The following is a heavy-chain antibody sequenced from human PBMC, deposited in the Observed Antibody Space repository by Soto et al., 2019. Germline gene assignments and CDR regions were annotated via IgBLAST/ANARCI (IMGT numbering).Heavy chain of an antibody. V-gene: IGHV1-24*01. J-gene: IGHJ6*03. D-gene: IGHD4-17*01. CDR1: AYTLTELS. CDR2: FDPEDGET. CDR3: ATAASMTTGSSPNYYYMDV. Sequence: ASVKVSCKVSAYTLTELSMHWVRQAPGKGLEWMGGFDPEDGETIYAQKLKGRVTMTEDTSTDTAYMELSSLRPEDTAVYYCATAASMTTGSSPNYYYMDVWGKGTTVTVSS.